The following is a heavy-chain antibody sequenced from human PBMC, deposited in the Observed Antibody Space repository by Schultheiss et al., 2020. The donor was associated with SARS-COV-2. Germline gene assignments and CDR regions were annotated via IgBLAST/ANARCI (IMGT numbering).Heavy chain of an antibody. CDR1: GFTFSSYA. CDR2: IYSGGST. V-gene: IGHV3-66*01. D-gene: IGHD1-7*01. J-gene: IGHJ6*02. Sequence: GGSLRLSCAASGFTFSSYAMHWVRQAPGKGLEWVSVIYSGGSTYYADSVKGRFTISRDNAKNSLYLQMNSLRAEDTAVYYCARAGGRWNYRGYYYYGMDVWGQGTTVTVSS. CDR3: ARAGGRWNYRGYYYYGMDV.